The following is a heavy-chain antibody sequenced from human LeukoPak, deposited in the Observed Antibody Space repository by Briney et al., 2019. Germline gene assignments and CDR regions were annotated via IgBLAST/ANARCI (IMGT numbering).Heavy chain of an antibody. D-gene: IGHD2-15*01. J-gene: IGHJ4*02. CDR2: ISGRDGST. CDR1: GFTFSSYA. Sequence: GGSLRLSCVASGFTFSSYAISWVRQAPGKGLEWVSGISGRDGSTYYADSVRGRFTISRDNSKNTLYLQMNSLRAEDTAIYYCAKSGLNRFDYWGQGTLVTVSS. CDR3: AKSGLNRFDY. V-gene: IGHV3-23*01.